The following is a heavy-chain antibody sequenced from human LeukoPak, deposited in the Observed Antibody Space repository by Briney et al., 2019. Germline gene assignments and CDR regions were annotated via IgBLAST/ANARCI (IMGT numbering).Heavy chain of an antibody. V-gene: IGHV1-2*02. CDR2: INPNSGGT. Sequence: RRASVKVSCKASGYTFTGCYMHWVRQAPGQGLEWMGWINPNSGGTNYAQKFQGRVTMTRDTSISTAYMELSRLRSDDTAVYYCARVVAVATYYFDYWGQGTLVTVSS. D-gene: IGHD6-19*01. CDR1: GYTFTGCY. J-gene: IGHJ4*02. CDR3: ARVVAVATYYFDY.